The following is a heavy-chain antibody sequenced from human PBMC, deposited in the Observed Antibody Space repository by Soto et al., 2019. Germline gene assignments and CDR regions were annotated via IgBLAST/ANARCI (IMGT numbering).Heavy chain of an antibody. V-gene: IGHV4-59*08. J-gene: IGHJ3*02. CDR1: GGSISSYH. Sequence: PSETLSLTCTVSGGSISSYHWSWIRQTPGKGLEWIGYVYYSWSTYYNPSLKSRVTISVDTSKNQFSLKLSSVTAADTAVYYCARVRHINAFDIWGQGTMVTVSS. CDR2: VYYSWST. D-gene: IGHD1-20*01. CDR3: ARVRHINAFDI.